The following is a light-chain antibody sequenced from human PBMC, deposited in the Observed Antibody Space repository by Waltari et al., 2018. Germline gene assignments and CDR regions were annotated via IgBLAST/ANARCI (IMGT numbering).Light chain of an antibody. CDR3: QQYGSSPWT. J-gene: IGKJ1*01. CDR2: GAS. Sequence: EIVLTQSPGTLSLSPGERATPSCSASQSVSSSYLAWYQQTPGQAPRVLIHGASNRATGIPDRFSGSGSGTDFTLTISRLEPEDFAVYYCQQYGSSPWTFGQGTKVEIK. V-gene: IGKV3-20*01. CDR1: QSVSSSY.